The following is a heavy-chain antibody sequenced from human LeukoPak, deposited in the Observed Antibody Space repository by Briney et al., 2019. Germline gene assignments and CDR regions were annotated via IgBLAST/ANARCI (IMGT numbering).Heavy chain of an antibody. J-gene: IGHJ5*02. CDR1: GGSISSYY. Sequence: SETLSLTCAVYGGSISSYYWSWIRQPPGKGLEWIGYIYYSGSTNYKPSLKSRVTISVDTSKNQFSLKLSSVTAADTAVYYCARGGYYGSGNDFRFDPWGQGTLVTVSS. CDR3: ARGGYYGSGNDFRFDP. CDR2: IYYSGST. V-gene: IGHV4-59*01. D-gene: IGHD3-10*01.